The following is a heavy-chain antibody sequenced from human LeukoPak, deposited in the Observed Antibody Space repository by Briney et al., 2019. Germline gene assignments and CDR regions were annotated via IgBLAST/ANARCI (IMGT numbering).Heavy chain of an antibody. CDR2: IYYTGST. CDR3: ASRKLGNDY. CDR1: GFTFSNYA. V-gene: IGHV4-59*01. J-gene: IGHJ4*02. Sequence: GSLRLSCAASGFTFSNYAMSWIRQSPGKGLEWIGYIYYTGSTSYNPSLRSRVTMSADTSKNQFSLKLSSVTAADTAVYYCASRKLGNDYWGQGTLVTVSS. D-gene: IGHD7-27*01.